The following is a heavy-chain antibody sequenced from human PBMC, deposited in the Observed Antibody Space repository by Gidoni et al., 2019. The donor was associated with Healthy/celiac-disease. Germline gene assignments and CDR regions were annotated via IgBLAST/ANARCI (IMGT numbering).Heavy chain of an antibody. CDR3: AHRLFYYGSGSYYKGAHYGMDV. CDR1: GVSTRPNRVG. D-gene: IGHD3-10*01. V-gene: IGHV2-5*01. CDR2: IYWNDDK. Sequence: HNPLKESCSSLGKHTHNLPLTCTFSGVSTRPNRVGVGWTRQPPVKALEWLALIYWNDDKRYSPSLKSRLTITKDTSKNQVVLTMTNMDPVDTATYYCAHRLFYYGSGSYYKGAHYGMDVWGQGTTVTVSS. J-gene: IGHJ6*02.